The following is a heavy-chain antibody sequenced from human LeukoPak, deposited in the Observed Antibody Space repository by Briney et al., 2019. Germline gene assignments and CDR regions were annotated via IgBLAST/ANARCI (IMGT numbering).Heavy chain of an antibody. J-gene: IGHJ4*02. Sequence: GGSLRLSCAASGFTVSSNYMSWVRQAPGKGLEWVSVIYSGGSTYYADSVKGRFTISRDNSKNTLYLQMNSLRAEDTAVYYCAKVYCGGDCYSARYLDYWGQGTLVTVSS. V-gene: IGHV3-66*01. CDR2: IYSGGST. D-gene: IGHD2-21*02. CDR3: AKVYCGGDCYSARYLDY. CDR1: GFTVSSNY.